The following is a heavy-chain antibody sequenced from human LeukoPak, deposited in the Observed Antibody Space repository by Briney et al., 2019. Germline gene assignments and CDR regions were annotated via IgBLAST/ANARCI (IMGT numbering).Heavy chain of an antibody. J-gene: IGHJ4*02. D-gene: IGHD3-22*01. Sequence: LAGGSLRLXCAASGFTFSIYAMSWVRLAPGKGLQSVSSITSSGDGTYYADSVKGRFTISRDNSENMLYLQMNSLRVEDTAVYFCAKDRPNYYGSNGHYYRRDGDYWGQGTLVTVSS. CDR1: GFTFSIYA. CDR2: ITSSGDGT. CDR3: AKDRPNYYGSNGHYYRRDGDY. V-gene: IGHV3-23*01.